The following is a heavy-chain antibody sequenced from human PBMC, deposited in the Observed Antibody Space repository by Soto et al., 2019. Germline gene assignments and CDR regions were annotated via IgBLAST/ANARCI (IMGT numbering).Heavy chain of an antibody. CDR3: AETHSSSWRYYYYYMDV. V-gene: IGHV4-39*01. J-gene: IGHJ6*03. CDR2: IYYSGST. Sequence: SETLSLTCTVSGGSISSSSDYWGWIRQPPGKGLEWIGSIYYSGSTYYNPSLKSRVTISVDTSKNQFSLKLSSVTAADTAVYYCAETHSSSWRYYYYYMDVWGKGTTVTVSS. D-gene: IGHD6-13*01. CDR1: GGSISSSSDY.